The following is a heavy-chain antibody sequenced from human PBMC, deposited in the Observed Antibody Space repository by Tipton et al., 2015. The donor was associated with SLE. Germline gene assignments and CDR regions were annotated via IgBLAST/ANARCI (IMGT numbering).Heavy chain of an antibody. D-gene: IGHD3-10*01. CDR1: GYTFTGYY. V-gene: IGHV1-2*02. J-gene: IGHJ4*02. CDR3: ARVLDWTYGSGSYLY. Sequence: QLVQSGAEVKKPGASVKVSCKASGYTFTGYYMHWVRQAPGQGLEWMGWINPNSGGTNYAQKFQGRVTMTRDTSISTAYMELSSLRSEDTAVYYCARVLDWTYGSGSYLYWGQGTLVTVSS. CDR2: INPNSGGT.